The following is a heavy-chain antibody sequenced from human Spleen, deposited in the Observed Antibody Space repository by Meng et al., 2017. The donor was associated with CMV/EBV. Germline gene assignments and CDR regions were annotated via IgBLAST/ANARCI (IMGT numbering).Heavy chain of an antibody. CDR2: IYPGDSDT. V-gene: IGHV5-51*01. D-gene: IGHD6-6*01. CDR1: GYSFTSYW. CDR3: ARQREYSSSSAPLDY. Sequence: KVSCKGSGYSFTSYWIGWVRQMPGKGLGWMGIIYPGDSDTRYSPSFQGQVTISADKSISTAYLQWSSLKASDTAMYYCARQREYSSSSAPLDYWGQGTLVTVSS. J-gene: IGHJ4*02.